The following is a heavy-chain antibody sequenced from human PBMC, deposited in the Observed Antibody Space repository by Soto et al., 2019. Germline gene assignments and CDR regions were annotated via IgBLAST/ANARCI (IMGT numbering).Heavy chain of an antibody. Sequence: GGSLRLSCAASGFTFSSYAMSWVRQAPGKGLEWVSAISGSGGSTYYADSVKGRFTISRDNSKNTLYLQMNSLRAEDTAVYYCAKVWFLRGGSYGFDYWGQGTLVTVSS. CDR1: GFTFSSYA. J-gene: IGHJ4*02. CDR2: ISGSGGST. CDR3: AKVWFLRGGSYGFDY. D-gene: IGHD1-26*01. V-gene: IGHV3-23*01.